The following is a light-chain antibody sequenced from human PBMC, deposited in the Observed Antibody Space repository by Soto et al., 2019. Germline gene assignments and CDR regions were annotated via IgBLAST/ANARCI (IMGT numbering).Light chain of an antibody. Sequence: EIVLTQSAGTLSLSPGERATLSCRASQSVSSSYLAWYQQKPVQAPRLLIYGASSRATGIPDRFSGSGSGTDFTLTISRLEPEDFAVYYCQQYGSSPPTWTFGQGTKVDIK. J-gene: IGKJ1*01. V-gene: IGKV3-20*01. CDR2: GAS. CDR1: QSVSSSY. CDR3: QQYGSSPPTWT.